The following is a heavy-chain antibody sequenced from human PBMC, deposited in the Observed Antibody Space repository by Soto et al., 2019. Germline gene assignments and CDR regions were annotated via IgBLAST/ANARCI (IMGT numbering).Heavy chain of an antibody. Sequence: EVQLVESGGGLVQPGGSLRLSCAASGFTFSSYWLHWVRQAPGKGLVWLSRINSDGSSTTYADSVKGRFTISRDNAKSTLYLQLNSVRAEDTAAYYCARKGAVAGFGYWGQGTLVTVSS. CDR1: GFTFSSYW. D-gene: IGHD6-19*01. J-gene: IGHJ4*02. CDR2: INSDGSST. CDR3: ARKGAVAGFGY. V-gene: IGHV3-74*01.